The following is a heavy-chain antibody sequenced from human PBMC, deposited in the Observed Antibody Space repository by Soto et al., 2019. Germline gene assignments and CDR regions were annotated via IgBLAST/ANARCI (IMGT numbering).Heavy chain of an antibody. CDR2: INSDGSTT. Sequence: EVQLVESGGGLVQPGGSLRLSCAASGFTFSSYWMHWVRQAPGTGLVWVSRINSDGSTTSYADSVKGRFTISRDNAKNTLDLQMNSLRVEDTAVYYCARDLTGSGTYWGQGTLVTVSS. V-gene: IGHV3-74*01. CDR1: GFTFSSYW. D-gene: IGHD2-15*01. CDR3: ARDLTGSGTY. J-gene: IGHJ4*02.